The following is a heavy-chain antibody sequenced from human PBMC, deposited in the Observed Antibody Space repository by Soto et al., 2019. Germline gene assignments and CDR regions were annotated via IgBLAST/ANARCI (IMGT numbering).Heavy chain of an antibody. CDR3: ASRYYGSGSYYGIVNWFDP. V-gene: IGHV1-18*01. Sequence: ASVKVSCKASGYTFTSYGISWVRQAPGQGLEWMGWISAYNGNTNYAQKLQGRVTMTTVTSTSTAYMELRSLRSDDAAVYYCASRYYGSGSYYGIVNWFDPWGQGTLVTVSS. CDR1: GYTFTSYG. D-gene: IGHD3-10*01. J-gene: IGHJ5*02. CDR2: ISAYNGNT.